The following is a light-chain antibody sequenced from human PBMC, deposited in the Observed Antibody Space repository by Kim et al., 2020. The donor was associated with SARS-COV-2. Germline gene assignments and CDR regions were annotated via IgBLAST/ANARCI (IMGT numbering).Light chain of an antibody. CDR2: DVN. Sequence: QSALTQPASVSGSPEQSITISCTGTSSDVGAYNYVSWYQHHPGKAPKLMIFDVNNRPSGLSNRFSGSKSGNTASLTISGLQAEDVADYYCSSYATTRSYVFGTGTKVTVL. CDR1: SSDVGAYNY. V-gene: IGLV2-14*03. J-gene: IGLJ1*01. CDR3: SSYATTRSYV.